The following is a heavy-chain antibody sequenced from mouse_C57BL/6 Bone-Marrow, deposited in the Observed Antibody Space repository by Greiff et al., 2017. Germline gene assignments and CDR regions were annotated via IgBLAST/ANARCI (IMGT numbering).Heavy chain of an antibody. Sequence: DVKLVESGGDLVKPGGSLKLSCAASGFTFSSYGMSWVRQTPDKRLEWVATISSGGSYTYYPDSVKGRVTISRDNAKNTLYLQMSSLKSEDTAMYYCARQEWYFDVWGTGTTVTVSS. V-gene: IGHV5-6*02. J-gene: IGHJ1*03. CDR3: ARQEWYFDV. CDR1: GFTFSSYG. CDR2: ISSGGSYT.